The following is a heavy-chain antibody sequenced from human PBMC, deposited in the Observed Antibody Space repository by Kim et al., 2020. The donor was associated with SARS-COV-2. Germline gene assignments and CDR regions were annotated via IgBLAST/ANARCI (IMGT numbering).Heavy chain of an antibody. V-gene: IGHV4-34*01. J-gene: IGHJ6*02. CDR1: GGSFSGYY. D-gene: IGHD4-17*01. Sequence: SETLSLTCAVYGGSFSGYYWSWIRQPPGKGLEWIGEINHSGSTNYNPSLKSRVTISVDTSKNQFSLKLSSVTAADTAVYYCARCGDYGEYGMDVWGQGTTVTVSS. CDR3: ARCGDYGEYGMDV. CDR2: INHSGST.